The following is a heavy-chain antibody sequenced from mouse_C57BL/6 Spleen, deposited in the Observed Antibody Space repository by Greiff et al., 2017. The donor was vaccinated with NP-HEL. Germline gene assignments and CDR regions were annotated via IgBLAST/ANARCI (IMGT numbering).Heavy chain of an antibody. CDR1: GFTFSSYG. CDR2: ISSGGSYP. Sequence: EVHLVESGGDLVKPGGSLKLSCAASGFTFSSYGMSWVRQTPAKRLEWVATISSGGSYPYYPDSVKGRFTISRDNAKNTLYLQMSSLKSEDTAMYYCARLAQAEDYWGQGTTLTVSS. V-gene: IGHV5-6*01. D-gene: IGHD3-2*02. CDR3: ARLAQAEDY. J-gene: IGHJ2*01.